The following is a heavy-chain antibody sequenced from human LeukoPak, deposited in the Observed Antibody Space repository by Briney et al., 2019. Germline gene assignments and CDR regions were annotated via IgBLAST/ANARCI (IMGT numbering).Heavy chain of an antibody. D-gene: IGHD6-19*01. CDR3: AMESGWYDDAFDI. Sequence: QSGGSLRLSCAASGFTVSSNYMSWVRQAPGKGLEWVSVIYSGGSTYYADSVKGRFTISRDNSKNTLYLQMNSLRAEDTAVYYCAMESGWYDDAFDIWGQGTMVTVSS. CDR1: GFTVSSNY. J-gene: IGHJ3*02. V-gene: IGHV3-53*01. CDR2: IYSGGST.